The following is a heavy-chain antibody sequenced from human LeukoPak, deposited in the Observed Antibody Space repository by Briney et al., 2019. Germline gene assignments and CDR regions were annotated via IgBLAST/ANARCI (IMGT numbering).Heavy chain of an antibody. CDR2: IVVGSGNT. J-gene: IGHJ3*02. D-gene: IGHD1-26*01. V-gene: IGHV1-58*02. Sequence: SVKVSCKASGFTFTSSAMQWVRQARGQRLEWIGWIVVGSGNTNYAQKFQERVTITGDMSTSTAYMELSSLRSEDTAVYYCAADPAEWEVDAFDIWGQGTMVTVSS. CDR3: AADPAEWEVDAFDI. CDR1: GFTFTSSA.